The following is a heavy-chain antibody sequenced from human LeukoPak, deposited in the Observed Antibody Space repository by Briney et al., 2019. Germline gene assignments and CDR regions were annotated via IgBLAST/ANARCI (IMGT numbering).Heavy chain of an antibody. V-gene: IGHV5-51*01. CDR2: IYPGDSDT. D-gene: IGHD3-10*01. CDR1: GYSLTSYW. J-gene: IGHJ3*02. Sequence: GESLKISCKGSGYSLTSYWIGWVRQMPGKGLEWMGIIYPGDSDTRYSPSFQGQVTISADKSISTAYLQWSSLKASDTAMYYCARRRAMVRGRGDAFDIWGQGTMVTVSS. CDR3: ARRRAMVRGRGDAFDI.